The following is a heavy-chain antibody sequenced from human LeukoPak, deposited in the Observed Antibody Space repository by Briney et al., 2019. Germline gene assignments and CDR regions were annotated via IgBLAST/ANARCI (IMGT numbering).Heavy chain of an antibody. V-gene: IGHV1-3*01. J-gene: IGHJ3*01. CDR3: ARGKIAAVQPTF. CDR1: GYTFTSYA. CDR2: INAGNGNT. Sequence: ASVKVSCTASGYTFTSYAMHWVRQAPGQRLEWMGWINAGNGNTKYSQKFQGRVTITRDTSASTAYMELSSLRSEDTAVYYCARGKIAAVQPTFWGQGTMVTVSS. D-gene: IGHD6-13*01.